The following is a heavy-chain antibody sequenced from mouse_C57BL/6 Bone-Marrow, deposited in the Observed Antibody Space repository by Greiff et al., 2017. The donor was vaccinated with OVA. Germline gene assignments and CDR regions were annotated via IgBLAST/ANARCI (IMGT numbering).Heavy chain of an antibody. CDR1: GFTFSSYA. Sequence: EVNVVESGEGLVKPGGSLKLSCAASGFTFSSYAMAWVRQTPEKRLEWVAYISSGGDYIYYADTVKGRFTISRDNARNTLYLQMSSLKSEDTAMYYCTRLLDAMDYWGQGTSVTVSS. D-gene: IGHD2-1*01. J-gene: IGHJ4*01. CDR3: TRLLDAMDY. CDR2: ISSGGDYI. V-gene: IGHV5-9-1*02.